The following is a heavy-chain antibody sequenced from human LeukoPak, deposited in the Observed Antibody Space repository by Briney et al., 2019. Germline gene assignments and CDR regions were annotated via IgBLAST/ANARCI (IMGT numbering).Heavy chain of an antibody. J-gene: IGHJ4*02. D-gene: IGHD3-3*01. Sequence: PGGSLRLSCAASGFTFSSYWMSWVRQAPGKGLEWVANIKQDGSEKYYVDSVKGRFTISRDNAKNSLYLQMNSLRAEDTAVYYCARARRYYDFWSDPISYWGQGTLVTVSS. CDR3: ARARRYYDFWSDPISY. V-gene: IGHV3-7*04. CDR1: GFTFSSYW. CDR2: IKQDGSEK.